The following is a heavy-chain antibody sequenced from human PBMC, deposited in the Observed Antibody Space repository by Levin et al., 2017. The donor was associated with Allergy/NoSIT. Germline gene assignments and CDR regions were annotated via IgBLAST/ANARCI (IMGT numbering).Heavy chain of an antibody. D-gene: IGHD3-3*01. CDR1: GGSISSSSYY. CDR2: IYYSGST. Sequence: GSLRLSCTVSGGSISSSSYYWGWIRQPPGKGLEWIGSIYYSGSTYYNPSLKSRVTISVDTSKNQFSLKLSSVTAADTAVYYCARNTYYDFWSGSWFDPWGQGTLVTVSS. V-gene: IGHV4-39*01. CDR3: ARNTYYDFWSGSWFDP. J-gene: IGHJ5*02.